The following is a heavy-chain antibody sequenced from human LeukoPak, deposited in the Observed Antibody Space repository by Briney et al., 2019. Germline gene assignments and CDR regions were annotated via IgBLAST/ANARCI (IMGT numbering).Heavy chain of an antibody. CDR1: GVSFSGYY. V-gene: IGHV4-34*01. CDR3: ARVVAVISYYYMDV. J-gene: IGHJ6*03. D-gene: IGHD3-22*01. Sequence: SETLSLTCAVYGVSFSGYYWSWIRQPPGKGLEWIGEINHSGSTNYNPSLKSRVTISVDTSKNQFSLKLSSVTAADTAVYYCARVVAVISYYYMDVWGKGTTVTVSS. CDR2: INHSGST.